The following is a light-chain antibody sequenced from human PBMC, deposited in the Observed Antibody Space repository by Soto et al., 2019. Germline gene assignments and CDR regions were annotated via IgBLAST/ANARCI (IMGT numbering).Light chain of an antibody. V-gene: IGKV1-5*03. Sequence: DIQMTQSPSTLSASVGDRVTITCRASQSISNWLAWYQQKPGKAPKLLIYKASSLESGFPSRFSGSGSGTEFTLTINSLQPDDFAAYYCQQYYNYWTFGQGTKVEIK. CDR3: QQYYNYWT. J-gene: IGKJ1*01. CDR2: KAS. CDR1: QSISNW.